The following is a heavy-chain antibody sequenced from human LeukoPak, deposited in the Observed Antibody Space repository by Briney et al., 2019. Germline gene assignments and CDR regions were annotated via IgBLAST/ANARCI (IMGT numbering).Heavy chain of an antibody. Sequence: GESLKISCQASGYIFTNYWIGWVRQLPGKGLEWMGIIYPGGSDTRYGPSFQGQVTISADKSISTAYLQWSSLKASDTAMYYCARPFYYGSGSYSAYFYHWGQGTLVTVSS. CDR1: GYIFTNYW. V-gene: IGHV5-51*01. CDR3: ARPFYYGSGSYSAYFYH. D-gene: IGHD3-10*01. CDR2: IYPGGSDT. J-gene: IGHJ1*01.